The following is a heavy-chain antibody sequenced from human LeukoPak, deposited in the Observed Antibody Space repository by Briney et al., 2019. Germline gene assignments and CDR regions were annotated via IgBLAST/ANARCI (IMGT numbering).Heavy chain of an antibody. CDR2: ISWNSGGI. CDR1: GFTLDDYA. D-gene: IGHD3-3*01. Sequence: GGSLRLSCAASGFTLDDYAMHWVRQAPGKGLEWVSGISWNSGGIGYADSVKGRFTISRDNAKNSLYLQMNSLRAEDTALYYCAKGARRWSGYFDYWGQGTLVTVSS. V-gene: IGHV3-9*01. CDR3: AKGARRWSGYFDY. J-gene: IGHJ4*02.